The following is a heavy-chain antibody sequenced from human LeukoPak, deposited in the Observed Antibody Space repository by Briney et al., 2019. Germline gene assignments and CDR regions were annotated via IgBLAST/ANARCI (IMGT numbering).Heavy chain of an antibody. CDR1: GDSISSSGYY. CDR2: ISYTGTT. J-gene: IGHJ4*02. V-gene: IGHV4-39*01. CDR3: ARRRIVATIDY. Sequence: SETLCLTCGVSGDSISSSGYYWAWIRQPPGKGLEWIGSISYTGTTYYNPSLKSRLTISADTSKNQFSLKLTSVTAADTAVYYCARRRIVATIDYWGQGTLVTVSS. D-gene: IGHD5-12*01.